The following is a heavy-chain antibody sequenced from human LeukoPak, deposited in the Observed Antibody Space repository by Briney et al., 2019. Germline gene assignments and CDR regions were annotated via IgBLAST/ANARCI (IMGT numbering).Heavy chain of an antibody. Sequence: SVKVSCKASGYTFTGFYMHWVRQAPAQGLDWMGWINPNSGGTNYAQKFQGRVTMTRDTTISTAYMELSRLRSDDTAVYYCARAHLIAAAGYNWFDPWGQGTLVTVSS. J-gene: IGHJ5*02. V-gene: IGHV1-2*02. CDR1: GYTFTGFY. D-gene: IGHD6-13*01. CDR2: INPNSGGT. CDR3: ARAHLIAAAGYNWFDP.